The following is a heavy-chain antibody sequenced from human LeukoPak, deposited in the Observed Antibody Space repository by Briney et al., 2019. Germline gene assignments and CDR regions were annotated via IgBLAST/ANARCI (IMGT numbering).Heavy chain of an antibody. CDR3: ARSKGTGDYFDY. J-gene: IGHJ4*02. V-gene: IGHV4-4*07. D-gene: IGHD7-27*01. Sequence: SETLSLTCTVSGGSISIYYWIWIPQPAGKALEVIGSVYTSGSTTYNPSLQSRVTMSVDTSKNQFSLKLSSVPGADTAVYSCARSKGTGDYFDYWGQGTLVTVSS. CDR1: GGSISIYY. CDR2: VYTSGST.